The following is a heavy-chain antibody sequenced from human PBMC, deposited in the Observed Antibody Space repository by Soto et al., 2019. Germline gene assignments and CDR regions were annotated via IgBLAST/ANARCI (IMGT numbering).Heavy chain of an antibody. Sequence: PGGSLRLSCAASGFTFSSYAMSWVRQAPGKGLEWVSAISGSGGSTYYADSVKGRFTISRDNSKNTLYLQMNSLRAEDTAVYYCAKVGYSSGWTRKVEGFDYWGQGTLVTVSS. J-gene: IGHJ4*02. D-gene: IGHD6-19*01. V-gene: IGHV3-23*01. CDR2: ISGSGGST. CDR3: AKVGYSSGWTRKVEGFDY. CDR1: GFTFSSYA.